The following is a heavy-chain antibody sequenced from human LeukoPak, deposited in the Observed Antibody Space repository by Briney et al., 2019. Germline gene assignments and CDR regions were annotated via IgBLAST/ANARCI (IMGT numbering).Heavy chain of an antibody. Sequence: ASEKVSCKVSGKTLSDLSIHWLRQPPGKGLEWLGGSDPEDGERIYAQMFQGRVTMTADTSIDTAYMELSSLRSEDTAVYYCVTGFTTMAVDYFDYWGQGTLVTVSP. CDR2: SDPEDGER. J-gene: IGHJ4*02. CDR3: VTGFTTMAVDYFDY. D-gene: IGHD5-18*01. V-gene: IGHV1-24*01. CDR1: GKTLSDLS.